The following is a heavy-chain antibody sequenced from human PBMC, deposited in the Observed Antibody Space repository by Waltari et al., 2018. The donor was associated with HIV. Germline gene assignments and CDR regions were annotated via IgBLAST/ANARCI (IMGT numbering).Heavy chain of an antibody. CDR2: INSDGSTR. D-gene: IGHD3-9*01. Sequence: RQGPGKGLVWVARINSDGSTRNYADAVKGRFVISRDNSRNTVYLQLNSVKVEDTAVYFCARASHYIEFSTFDGDYYFDLWGRGTRVAVSS. J-gene: IGHJ4*02. CDR3: ARASHYIEFSTFDGDYYFDL. V-gene: IGHV3-74*01.